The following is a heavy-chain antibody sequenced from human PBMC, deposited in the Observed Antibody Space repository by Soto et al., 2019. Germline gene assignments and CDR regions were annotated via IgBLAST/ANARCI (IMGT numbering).Heavy chain of an antibody. D-gene: IGHD3-9*01. Sequence: PSETLSLTCAVSGGSISSGGYSWSWIRQPPGKGLEWIGYIYHSGSTYYNPSLKSRVTISVDRSKNQFSLKLSSVTAADTAVYYCARQESYDILTGYVNWFDPWGQGTLVTVSS. CDR1: GGSISSGGYS. CDR3: ARQESYDILTGYVNWFDP. CDR2: IYHSGST. V-gene: IGHV4-30-2*01. J-gene: IGHJ5*02.